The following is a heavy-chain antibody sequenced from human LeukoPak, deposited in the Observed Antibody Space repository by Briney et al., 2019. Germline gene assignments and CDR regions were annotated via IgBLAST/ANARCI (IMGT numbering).Heavy chain of an antibody. D-gene: IGHD6-19*01. CDR2: INHSGST. CDR1: SGSFSGYY. J-gene: IGHJ5*02. CDR3: AKTGYSSENWFDP. V-gene: IGHV4-34*01. Sequence: PSETLSLTCAVYSGSFSGYYWSWIRQPPGKGLEWIGEINHSGSTNYNPSLKSRVTISVDTSKNQFSLKLSSVTAADTAVYYCAKTGYSSENWFDPWGQGTLVTVSS.